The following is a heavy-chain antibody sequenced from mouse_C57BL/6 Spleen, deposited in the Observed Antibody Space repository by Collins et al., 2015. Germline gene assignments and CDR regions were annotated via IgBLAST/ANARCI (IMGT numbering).Heavy chain of an antibody. CDR1: GFTFSSFG. V-gene: IGHV5-17*02. J-gene: IGHJ2*01. Sequence: DVQLVESGGGLVQPGGSRKLSCAASGFTFSSFGMHWVRQAPEKGLEWVAYISSGSSTIYYADTVKGRFTISRDNPKNTLFLQMTSLRSEDTAMYYCARLRYFDYWGQGTTLTVSS. CDR3: ARLRYFDY. CDR2: ISSGSSTI.